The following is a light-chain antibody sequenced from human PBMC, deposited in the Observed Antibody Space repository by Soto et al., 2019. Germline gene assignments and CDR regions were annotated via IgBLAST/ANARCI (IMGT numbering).Light chain of an antibody. V-gene: IGKV4-1*01. CDR1: QSVLYSSNNKKY. Sequence: DIVMTQSPDSLAVSLGERATINCKSSQSVLYSSNNKKYLAWYQQKPGQPPKLLIYWASTRESGVPDRFSGSGSGTDFTLSLSSLQADDVAVSYCHQYYSTPYTFGQGTKREIK. CDR2: WAS. J-gene: IGKJ2*01. CDR3: HQYYSTPYT.